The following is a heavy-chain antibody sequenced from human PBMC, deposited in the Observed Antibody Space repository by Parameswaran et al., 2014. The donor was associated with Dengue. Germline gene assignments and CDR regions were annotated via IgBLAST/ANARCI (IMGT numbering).Heavy chain of an antibody. CDR2: IKQDGSEK. J-gene: IGHJ6*03. V-gene: IGHV3-7*01. D-gene: IGHD6-13*01. CDR1: GFTFSSYW. Sequence: GESLKISCAASGFTFSSYWMSWVRQAPGKGLEWVANIKQDGSEKYYVDSVKGRFTISRDNAKNSLYLQMNSLRAEDTAVYYCARDRYSSSWTIYYYYYMDVWGQRDHGHRLL. CDR3: ARDRYSSSWTIYYYYYMDV.